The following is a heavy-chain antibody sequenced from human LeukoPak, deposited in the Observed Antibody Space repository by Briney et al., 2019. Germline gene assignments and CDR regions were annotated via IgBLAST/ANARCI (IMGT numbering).Heavy chain of an antibody. CDR2: TYYRSKWYS. D-gene: IGHD1-26*01. Sequence: PSQTLSLTRAISGDILSSNSASWNWLRQSPSTGLEWLERTYYRSKWYSEYAGSVRGRITINADTSKNQFSLQLYSVTPDDTAVYYCARDPGWEILHAFDIWGQGTMVTVSS. CDR1: GDILSSNSAS. CDR3: ARDPGWEILHAFDI. V-gene: IGHV6-1*01. J-gene: IGHJ3*02.